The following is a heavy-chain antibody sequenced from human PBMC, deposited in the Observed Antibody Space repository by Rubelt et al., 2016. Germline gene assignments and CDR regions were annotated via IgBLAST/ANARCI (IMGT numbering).Heavy chain of an antibody. CDR2: IYYSGST. D-gene: IGHD6-13*01. CDR3: ARDHRAAAGPLAFDI. J-gene: IGHJ3*02. Sequence: QVQLQESGPGLVKPSETLSLTCTVSGGSISSYYWSWIRQPPGKGLEWIGYIYYSGSTNYNPSLKSRVTISVDTSKSQFSLKLSSVTAADTAAYYCARDHRAAAGPLAFDIWGQGTMVTVSS. CDR1: GGSISSYY. V-gene: IGHV4-59*12.